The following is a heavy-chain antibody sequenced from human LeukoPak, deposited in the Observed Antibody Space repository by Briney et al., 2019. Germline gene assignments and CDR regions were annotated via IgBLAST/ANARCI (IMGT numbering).Heavy chain of an antibody. D-gene: IGHD3-22*01. Sequence: SETLSLTCAVYGGSFSGYYWSWIRQPPGKGLEWIGEINHSGSTNYNPSLKSRVTISVDTSKNQFSLKLSSVTAADTAVYYCARAPIVVVITTGYHFDYWGQGTLVTVSS. CDR1: GGSFSGYY. CDR3: ARAPIVVVITTGYHFDY. J-gene: IGHJ4*02. CDR2: INHSGST. V-gene: IGHV4-34*01.